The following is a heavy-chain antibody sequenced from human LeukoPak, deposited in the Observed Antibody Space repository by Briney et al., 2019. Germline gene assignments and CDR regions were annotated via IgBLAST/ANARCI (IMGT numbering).Heavy chain of an antibody. V-gene: IGHV3-30*02. CDR1: GFTFSSYG. Sequence: PGGSLRLSCAASGFTFSSYGMHWVRQAPGKGLEWVAFIRYDGSNKYYANSVKGRFTISRDNSKNTLYLQMNSLRAEDTAVYYCAKDAAVAGWFDYWGQGTLVTVSS. D-gene: IGHD6-19*01. J-gene: IGHJ4*02. CDR2: IRYDGSNK. CDR3: AKDAAVAGWFDY.